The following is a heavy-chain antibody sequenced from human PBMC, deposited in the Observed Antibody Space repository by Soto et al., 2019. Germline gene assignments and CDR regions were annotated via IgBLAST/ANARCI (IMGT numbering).Heavy chain of an antibody. V-gene: IGHV4-38-2*02. CDR2: IYHSGST. Sequence: SETLSLTCTVSGYSIRNGYYWGWIRQPPGKGLEWIGTIYHSGSTYYNPSLKSRVTISVDASENHFSLKLSSVTAADTAVYFCVRVAGSASWYETDSWGQGILVTVSS. CDR3: VRVAGSASWYETDS. J-gene: IGHJ4*02. CDR1: GYSIRNGYY. D-gene: IGHD6-13*01.